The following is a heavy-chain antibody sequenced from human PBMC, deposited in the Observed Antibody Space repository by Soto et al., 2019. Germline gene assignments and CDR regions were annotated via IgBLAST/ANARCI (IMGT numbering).Heavy chain of an antibody. V-gene: IGHV4-31*03. J-gene: IGHJ5*02. CDR2: IYFSGIT. CDR1: GGPISIGGYY. D-gene: IGHD6-6*01. CDR3: AIVLSTSSDDP. Sequence: QVQLQESGPGLVKPSQTLSLTCTVSGGPISIGGYYWSWIRQHPGKGLAWIGYIYFSGITHYSPSTKCRITILGDTCKKYCSMKLSSVNAAYTAAYDSAIVLSTSSDDPGGQGTLGSVSS.